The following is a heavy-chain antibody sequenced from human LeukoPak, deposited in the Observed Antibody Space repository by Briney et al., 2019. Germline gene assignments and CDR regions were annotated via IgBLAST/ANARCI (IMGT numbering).Heavy chain of an antibody. CDR3: AKAQPFTIFGVVIPSFDY. Sequence: PGGSLRLSCAASGFTFSSYAMSWVRQAPGKGLEWVSAISGSGGSTYYADFVKGRFTISRDNSKNTLYLQMNSLRAEDTAVYYCAKAQPFTIFGVVIPSFDYWGQGTLVTVSS. V-gene: IGHV3-23*01. D-gene: IGHD3-3*01. J-gene: IGHJ4*02. CDR1: GFTFSSYA. CDR2: ISGSGGST.